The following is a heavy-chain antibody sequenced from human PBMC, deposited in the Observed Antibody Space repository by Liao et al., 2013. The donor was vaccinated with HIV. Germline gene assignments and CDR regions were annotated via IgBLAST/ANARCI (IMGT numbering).Heavy chain of an antibody. J-gene: IGHJ5*01. V-gene: IGHV4-34*01. D-gene: IGHD3-10*01. Sequence: QVLLQQWGAGLLKSSQTLSLTCAVYGGSLEGFYWTWIRQSPGKGLEWIGEINHTGRATYSPSLKSRVTMSVDSSRNQFSLQVDSVTAADTGLYYCAARMAWEDYYGSGSFDSDSWGRGNPGHRLL. CDR2: INHTGRA. CDR3: AARMAWEDYYGSGSFDSDS. CDR1: GGSLEGFY.